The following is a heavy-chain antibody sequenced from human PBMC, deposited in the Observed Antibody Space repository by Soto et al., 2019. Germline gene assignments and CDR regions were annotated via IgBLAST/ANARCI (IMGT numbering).Heavy chain of an antibody. D-gene: IGHD3-3*02. Sequence: EVQLLESGGGLVQPGGSLRLSCAASGFTFTNYAMTWVRQAPGQGLEWVSTISAGGSTTFYADSVTGRFTVYRNTSKNTQLPEINSLRIDDTAVYFCATGTFGPDFWGQGTLVTVSS. CDR1: GFTFTNYA. CDR3: ATGTFGPDF. J-gene: IGHJ4*02. V-gene: IGHV3-23*01. CDR2: ISAGGSTT.